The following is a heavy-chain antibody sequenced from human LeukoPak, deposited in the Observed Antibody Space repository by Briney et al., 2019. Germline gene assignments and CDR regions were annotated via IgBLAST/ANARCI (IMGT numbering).Heavy chain of an antibody. CDR3: AKDSPYAPPST. CDR2: ISYDGSNK. CDR1: GFTFSSYG. V-gene: IGHV3-30*18. Sequence: PGGSLRLSCAASGFTFSSYGMHWVRQAPGKGLEWVAVISYDGSNKYYADSVKGRFTISRGNSKNTLYLQMNSLRAEDTAVYYCAKDSPYAPPSTWGQGTMVTVSS. D-gene: IGHD2-2*01. J-gene: IGHJ3*01.